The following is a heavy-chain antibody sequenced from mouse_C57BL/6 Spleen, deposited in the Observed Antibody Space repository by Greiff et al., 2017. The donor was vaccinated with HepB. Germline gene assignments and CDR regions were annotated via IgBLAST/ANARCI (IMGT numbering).Heavy chain of an antibody. CDR1: GYTFTSYG. Sequence: QVQLKQSGAELARPGASVKLSCKASGYTFTSYGISWVKQRTGQGLEWIGEIYPRSGNTYYNEKFKGKATLTADKSSSTAYMELRSLTSEDSAVYFCARDYGSRGYFDYWGQGTTLTVSS. V-gene: IGHV1-81*01. J-gene: IGHJ2*01. CDR2: IYPRSGNT. CDR3: ARDYGSRGYFDY. D-gene: IGHD1-1*01.